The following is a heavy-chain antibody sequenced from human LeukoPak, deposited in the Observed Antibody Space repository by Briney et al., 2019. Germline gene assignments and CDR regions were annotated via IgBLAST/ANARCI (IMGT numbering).Heavy chain of an antibody. CDR2: IYCGGGT. V-gene: IGHV3-53*01. J-gene: IGHJ4*02. CDR1: GFSVSSNY. CDR3: ARDEDFDY. Sequence: PGGSLRLSCAASGFSVSSNYMNWVRQAPGKGLEWVSVIYCGGGTYTADSVKGRFTISRDNSKNTLYLQMNRLRAEDTAVYYCARDEDFDYWGQGTLVTVSS.